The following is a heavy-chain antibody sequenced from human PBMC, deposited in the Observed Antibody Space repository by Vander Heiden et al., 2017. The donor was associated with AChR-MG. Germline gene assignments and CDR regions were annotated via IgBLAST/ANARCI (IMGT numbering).Heavy chain of an antibody. Sequence: QVQLPQWGAGLLKPSETLSLTCAVYGGSFSAYYWSWMRQPPGKGLEWVGGSNHRGNHKLNPAPKGRGTISVGTAKAPFPLKLSSVTAADTAVYYCARGGPYGSSASCYPANWFDPWGQGTLVTVSS. V-gene: IGHV4-34*01. CDR1: GGSFSAYY. D-gene: IGHD2-2*01. J-gene: IGHJ5*02. CDR3: ARGGPYGSSASCYPANWFDP. CDR2: SNHRGNH.